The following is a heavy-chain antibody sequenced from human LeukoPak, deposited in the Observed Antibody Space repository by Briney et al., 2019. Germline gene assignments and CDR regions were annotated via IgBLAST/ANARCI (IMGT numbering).Heavy chain of an antibody. CDR1: GFTFGNFW. CDR3: GRERNAYYMDV. Sequence: GGSLRLSCAASGFTFGNFWMHWVRQGPEKGLVWVSGIKADGSTGYADSVKGRFTISRDNAKNTLNLQMSSLSSEDTAVYYCGRERNAYYMDVWGKGTTVTVSS. J-gene: IGHJ6*03. V-gene: IGHV3-74*01. CDR2: IKADGST.